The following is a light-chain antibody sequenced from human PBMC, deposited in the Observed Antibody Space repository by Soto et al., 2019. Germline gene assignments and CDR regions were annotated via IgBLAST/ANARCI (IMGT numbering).Light chain of an antibody. CDR1: QSINNW. V-gene: IGKV1-5*03. J-gene: IGKJ4*01. CDR2: KAS. Sequence: DIQMTQSPSTLSASVGDRVTITCRASQSINNWLAWYQQKPGKAPKLLIYKASNLESGVPSRFSGSGSGTEFTLTISSLQPDDFATYFCQEYNSNSGLTFGGGTKVEIK. CDR3: QEYNSNSGLT.